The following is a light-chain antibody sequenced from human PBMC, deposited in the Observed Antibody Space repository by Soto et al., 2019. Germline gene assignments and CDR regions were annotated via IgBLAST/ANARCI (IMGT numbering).Light chain of an antibody. CDR3: QQYNNWPQT. Sequence: EIVMTQSLATLSVSPGEGAPISGRASQSVSSNLAWYQQKPGQAPRLPIYGASTRATGIPARFSGSGSGTEFTLTISRLQPEDFAVYYCQQYNNWPQTFGQGTKVEIK. CDR1: QSVSSN. CDR2: GAS. V-gene: IGKV3-15*01. J-gene: IGKJ1*01.